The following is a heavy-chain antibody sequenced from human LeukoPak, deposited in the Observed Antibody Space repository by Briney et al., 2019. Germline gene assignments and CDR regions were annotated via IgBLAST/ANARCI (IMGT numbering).Heavy chain of an antibody. CDR2: IYTSGST. D-gene: IGHD2-2*01. J-gene: IGHJ6*03. CDR3: ARADCSSTSCSPKGRYYMDV. V-gene: IGHV4-4*07. CDR1: GGSISSYY. Sequence: SETLSLTCTVFGGSISSYYWSWIRQPAGKGLEWIGRIYTSGSTNYNPSLKSRVTMSVDTSKNQFSLKLSSVTAADTAVYYCARADCSSTSCSPKGRYYMDVWGKGTTVTVSS.